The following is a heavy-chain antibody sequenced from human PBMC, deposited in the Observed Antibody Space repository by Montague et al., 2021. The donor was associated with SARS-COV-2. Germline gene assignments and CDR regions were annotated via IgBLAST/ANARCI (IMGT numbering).Heavy chain of an antibody. Sequence: CAISGDSVAGNIATWNWIRQSPSIGLEWLGMTYYRSKWYNDYAESVKSRITIDPDTSKRQFSLHLNSVTPEDTAVYYCARIPVGSKYYFDFWGQGTLVTVSS. D-gene: IGHD2-2*01. V-gene: IGHV6-1*01. CDR1: GDSVAGNIAT. CDR3: ARIPVGSKYYFDF. J-gene: IGHJ4*02. CDR2: TYYRSKWYN.